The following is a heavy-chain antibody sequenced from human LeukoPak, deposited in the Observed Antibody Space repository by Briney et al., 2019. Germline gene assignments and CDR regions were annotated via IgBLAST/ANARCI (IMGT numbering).Heavy chain of an antibody. D-gene: IGHD3-3*01. Sequence: SQTLSLTCAISGDSVSSNSAAWNWIRQSPSRGLEWLGRTYYRSKWYNDYAVSVKSRITINPDTSKNQFSLQLNSVTPEDTAVYYCARETVGDFWSGYYTGSPSGYFDYWGQGTLVTVSS. CDR1: GDSVSSNSAA. J-gene: IGHJ4*02. CDR3: ARETVGDFWSGYYTGSPSGYFDY. CDR2: TYYRSKWYN. V-gene: IGHV6-1*01.